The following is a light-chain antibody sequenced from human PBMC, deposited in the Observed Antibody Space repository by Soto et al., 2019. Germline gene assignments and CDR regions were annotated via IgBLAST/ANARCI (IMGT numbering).Light chain of an antibody. CDR3: QKYNSALLS. J-gene: IGKJ4*01. V-gene: IGKV1-27*01. Sequence: DIQMTQSPSSLSASVGDRVTITCRASQGISNYLSWYQQKPGKVPKLLIYAPSTLQSGVPSRFSGSGSGTDFTRTISSLQPEDGATYYCQKYNSALLSFGGGTKVEIK. CDR2: APS. CDR1: QGISNY.